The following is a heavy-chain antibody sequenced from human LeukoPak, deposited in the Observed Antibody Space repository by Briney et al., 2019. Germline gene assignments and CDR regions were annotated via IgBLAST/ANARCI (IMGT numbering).Heavy chain of an antibody. CDR2: IGGSGDNI. J-gene: IGHJ4*02. V-gene: IGHV3-23*01. Sequence: PGGSPRLSCAASGFTFSRNGMSWVRQAPGKGLEWVSVIGGSGDNIHYADSVKGRFTISRDNSKNTLYLQMNSLRAEDTATYYCAKDIRWSFDYWGQGTLVTVSS. CDR1: GFTFSRNG. D-gene: IGHD4-23*01. CDR3: AKDIRWSFDY.